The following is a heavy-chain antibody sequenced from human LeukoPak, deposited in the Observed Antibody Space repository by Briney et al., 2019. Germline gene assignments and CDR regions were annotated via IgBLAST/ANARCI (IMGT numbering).Heavy chain of an antibody. J-gene: IGHJ1*01. CDR2: ICGGGGAT. V-gene: IGHV3-23*01. D-gene: IGHD5-12*01. CDR3: ARDRPAGYAYGFELQH. CDR1: GFTFTSYA. Sequence: GGSLRLSPAAPGFTFTSYAMNWVRQAPGKGLWWVSAICGGGGATYYADSVKGRFTISRDNFGNTVFLQMDSLRAEDTAVYFCARDRPAGYAYGFELQHWGQGTLVTVSS.